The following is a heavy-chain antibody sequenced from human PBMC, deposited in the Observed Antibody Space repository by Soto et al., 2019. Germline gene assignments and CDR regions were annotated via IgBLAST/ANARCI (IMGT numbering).Heavy chain of an antibody. CDR3: ARAPVVAAIVYFDY. V-gene: IGHV4-59*01. J-gene: IGHJ4*02. CDR1: GGSISSYY. Sequence: ASETLSLTCTVSGGSISSYYWSWIRQPPGKGLEWIGYIYYSGSTNYNPSLKSRVTISVDTSKNQFSLKLSSVTAADTAVYYCARAPVVAAIVYFDYWGQGTLVTVSS. D-gene: IGHD2-15*01. CDR2: IYYSGST.